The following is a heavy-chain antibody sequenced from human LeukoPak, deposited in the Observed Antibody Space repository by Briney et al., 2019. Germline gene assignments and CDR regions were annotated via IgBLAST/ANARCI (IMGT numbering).Heavy chain of an antibody. J-gene: IGHJ4*02. D-gene: IGHD5-18*01. Sequence: GGSLRLSCEATGFIFSNYWMAWIRQAPGKGLEWVANIKEDGTDKNYVDSMKGRFTISRDSAKNSLYLQMNSLRVEDTAVYYCARDAGYGYDRFDYWGQGTQVTVSS. CDR2: IKEDGTDK. CDR3: ARDAGYGYDRFDY. CDR1: GFIFSNYW. V-gene: IGHV3-7*01.